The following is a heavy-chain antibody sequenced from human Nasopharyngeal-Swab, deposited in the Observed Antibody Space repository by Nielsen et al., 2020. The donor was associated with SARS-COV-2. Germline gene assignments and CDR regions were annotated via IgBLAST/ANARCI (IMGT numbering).Heavy chain of an antibody. J-gene: IGHJ6*02. CDR3: TMIVVVITALYYYYGMDV. Sequence: LRLSCTVSGGSISSGGYYWSWIRQHPGKGLEWIGYIYYSGSTYYNPSLKSRVTISVDTSKNQFSLKLSSVTAADPDLVCITMIVVVITALYYYYGMDVWGQGTTVTVSS. V-gene: IGHV4-31*03. CDR1: GGSISSGGYY. CDR2: IYYSGST. D-gene: IGHD3-22*01.